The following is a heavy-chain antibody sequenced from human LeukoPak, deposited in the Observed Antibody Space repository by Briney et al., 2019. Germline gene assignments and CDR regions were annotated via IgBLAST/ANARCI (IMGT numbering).Heavy chain of an antibody. D-gene: IGHD4-23*01. CDR3: AKDYGDNPFDY. V-gene: IGHV3-23*01. J-gene: IGHJ4*02. CDR2: ISGSGDTT. CDR1: AFTFRNYA. Sequence: GGSLRLSCAASAFTFRNYAMTWVRPAPGKGVEWVSTISGSGDTTYYAASVKGRFTISRDNSIHTLYLQMNNLRAEDTAFYYCAKDYGDNPFDYWGQGTLVTVSS.